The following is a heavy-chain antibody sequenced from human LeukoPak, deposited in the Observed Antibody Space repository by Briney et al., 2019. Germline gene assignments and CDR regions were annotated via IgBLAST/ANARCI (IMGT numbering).Heavy chain of an antibody. V-gene: IGHV4-39*07. CDR1: GGSISSSSYY. Sequence: SETLSLTCTVSGGSISSSSYYWGWIRQPPGKGLEWIGYIYHSGSTYYNPSLKSRVTISVDRSKNQFSLKLSSVTAADTAVYYCARATSSMVEDYWGQGTLVTVSS. J-gene: IGHJ4*02. CDR2: IYHSGST. D-gene: IGHD2-2*01. CDR3: ARATSSMVEDY.